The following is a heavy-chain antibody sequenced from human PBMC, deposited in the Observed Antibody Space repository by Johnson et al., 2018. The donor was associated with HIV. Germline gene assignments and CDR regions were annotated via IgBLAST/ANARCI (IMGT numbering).Heavy chain of an antibody. J-gene: IGHJ3*01. Sequence: QVQLVESGGGVVQPGGSLRLSCAASGFTFSSYAMHWVRQAPGKGLEWVAFIRYDGSNKYYADSVKGRFTISRDNSKNTLYLQMNSLRTEDTTMYYCAKGHSSGYPKDAFDLWGQGTMVTVSS. CDR3: AKGHSSGYPKDAFDL. D-gene: IGHD3-22*01. V-gene: IGHV3-30*02. CDR2: IRYDGSNK. CDR1: GFTFSSYA.